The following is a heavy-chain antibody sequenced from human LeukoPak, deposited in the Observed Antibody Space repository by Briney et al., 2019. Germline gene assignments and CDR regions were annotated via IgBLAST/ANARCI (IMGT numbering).Heavy chain of an antibody. CDR3: AREPHNYYDSSGYYYRLFDY. V-gene: IGHV3-30*04. CDR1: GFTFSSYA. D-gene: IGHD3-22*01. J-gene: IGHJ4*02. Sequence: GGSLRLSCAASGFTFSSYAMHWVRQAPGKGLEWVAVISYDGSNKYYADSVKGRFTISRDNAKNSLYLQMNSLRAEDTAVYYCAREPHNYYDSSGYYYRLFDYWGQGTLVTVSS. CDR2: ISYDGSNK.